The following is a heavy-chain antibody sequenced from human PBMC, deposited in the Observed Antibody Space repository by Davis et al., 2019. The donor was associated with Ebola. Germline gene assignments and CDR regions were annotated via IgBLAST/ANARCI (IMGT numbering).Heavy chain of an antibody. Sequence: SQTLSLTCAISGDSVSSHSAAWNWIRQSPSRGLEWLGRTYYRSKWYNDYAVSVKSRITINPDTFKNQFSLQLNSVTPEDTAVYYCARLTGTDYGMDVWGKGTTVTVSS. D-gene: IGHD1-20*01. V-gene: IGHV6-1*01. CDR3: ARLTGTDYGMDV. CDR2: TYYRSKWYN. CDR1: GDSVSSHSAA. J-gene: IGHJ6*04.